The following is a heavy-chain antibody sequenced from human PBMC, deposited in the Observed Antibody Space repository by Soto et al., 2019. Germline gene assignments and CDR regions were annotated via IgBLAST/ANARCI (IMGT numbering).Heavy chain of an antibody. Sequence: GESLKISCKGSGYSFTSYWIGWVRQMPGKGLEWMGIIYPGDSDTRYSPSFQGQVTISADKAISTAYLQRSSLKASDTAMYYCARHRHGDYSYYYGMDVWGQGTTVTVSS. CDR3: ARHRHGDYSYYYGMDV. CDR2: IYPGDSDT. CDR1: GYSFTSYW. D-gene: IGHD4-17*01. V-gene: IGHV5-51*01. J-gene: IGHJ6*02.